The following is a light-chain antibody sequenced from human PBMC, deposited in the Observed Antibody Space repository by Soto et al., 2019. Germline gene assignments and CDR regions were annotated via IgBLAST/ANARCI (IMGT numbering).Light chain of an antibody. CDR3: QHYNYWPPKT. Sequence: IVWTQSPGTLCLSPGGRTTLPCRASQSISRYLAWYQQKPGQAPRLLIYGAYTRATGIPARFSGSGSGTDFTLTISSLQSEDFAVYYCQHYNYWPPKTFGQGTKVDIK. J-gene: IGKJ1*01. CDR1: QSISRY. CDR2: GAY. V-gene: IGKV3-15*01.